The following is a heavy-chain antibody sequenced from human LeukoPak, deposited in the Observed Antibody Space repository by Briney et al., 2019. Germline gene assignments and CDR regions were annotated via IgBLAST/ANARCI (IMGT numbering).Heavy chain of an antibody. CDR1: GGSISSHY. Sequence: SETLSLTCTVSGGSISSHYWSWIRQPPGKGLEWIGYIYTSGSTNYNPSLQSRVTISVDTSKNQFSLKLSSVTAADTAVYYCARLGYCSSTSCYTGGYYYYYTDVWGKGTTVTVSS. CDR3: ARLGYCSSTSCYTGGYYYYYTDV. V-gene: IGHV4-4*09. J-gene: IGHJ6*03. CDR2: IYTSGST. D-gene: IGHD2-2*02.